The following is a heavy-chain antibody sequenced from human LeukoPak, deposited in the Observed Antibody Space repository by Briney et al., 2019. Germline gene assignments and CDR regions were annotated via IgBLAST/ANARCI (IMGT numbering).Heavy chain of an antibody. J-gene: IGHJ5*02. Sequence: PGGSLRLSCAASGFTVSSNYMSWVRQAPGKGLEWVSVIYSGGSTYHADSVKGRFTISRDNSKNTLYLQMNSLRAEDTAVYYCARGKPSITMIVVVSPGPWGQGTLVTVSS. D-gene: IGHD3-22*01. CDR2: IYSGGST. CDR1: GFTVSSNY. CDR3: ARGKPSITMIVVVSPGP. V-gene: IGHV3-66*01.